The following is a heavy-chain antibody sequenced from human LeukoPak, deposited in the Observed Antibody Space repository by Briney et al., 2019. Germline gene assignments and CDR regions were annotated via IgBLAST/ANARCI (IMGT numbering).Heavy chain of an antibody. D-gene: IGHD6-19*01. CDR1: GFTFSSYW. Sequence: GGSLRLSCAASGFTFSSYWMSWVRQAPGKGLEWVANLKQDGSEKYYVDSVKGRFTISRDNAKNSLYLQMNSLRAEDTAVYYCARDRTIAVAGMGYYYYMDVWGKGTTVTVSS. J-gene: IGHJ6*03. CDR3: ARDRTIAVAGMGYYYYMDV. CDR2: LKQDGSEK. V-gene: IGHV3-7*01.